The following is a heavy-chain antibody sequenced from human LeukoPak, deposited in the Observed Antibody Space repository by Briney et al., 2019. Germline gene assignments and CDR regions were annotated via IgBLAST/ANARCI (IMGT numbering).Heavy chain of an antibody. CDR3: ARAPHFFDTSGSRYYFDY. CDR2: IYYSGST. D-gene: IGHD3-22*01. J-gene: IGHJ4*02. CDR1: GGSISSSSYY. V-gene: IGHV4-39*07. Sequence: SETLSLTCTVSGGSISSSSYYWGWIRQPPGKGLEWIGSIYYSGSTYYNPSLKSRVTISVDTSKNQFSLNLSSVTAADTAVYFCARAPHFFDTSGSRYYFDYWGQGALVTVSS.